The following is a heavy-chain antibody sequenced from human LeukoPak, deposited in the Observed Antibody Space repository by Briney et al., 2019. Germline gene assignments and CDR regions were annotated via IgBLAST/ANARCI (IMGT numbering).Heavy chain of an antibody. V-gene: IGHV1-18*01. CDR2: INAYNGDT. CDR3: ARAGLWDHSDSSGYHNGAFGI. CDR1: GYTFTSYS. Sequence: SVKVSCKASGYTFTSYSSSWVRQAPGQGLEWMGWINAYNGDTNYAQKLQGRVTMTTDTSTSTAYMELRSLRSDDTAVCYCARAGLWDHSDSSGYHNGAFGIWGQGTMVTVSS. J-gene: IGHJ3*02. D-gene: IGHD3-22*01.